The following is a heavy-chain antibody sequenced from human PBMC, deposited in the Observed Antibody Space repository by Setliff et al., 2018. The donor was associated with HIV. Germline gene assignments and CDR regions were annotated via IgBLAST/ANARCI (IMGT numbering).Heavy chain of an antibody. CDR3: ARHVILLEWLSYFYMDV. Sequence: SETLSLTCTVSGGSISSSSYYWGWIRQPPGKGLEWIGSISYSGNIYYNASLKSRVTISLDTSKRLLSLRLTSVTAADTAVYYCARHVILLEWLSYFYMDVWGKGATVTVSS. J-gene: IGHJ6*03. CDR1: GGSISSSSYY. CDR2: ISYSGNI. V-gene: IGHV4-39*01. D-gene: IGHD6-19*01.